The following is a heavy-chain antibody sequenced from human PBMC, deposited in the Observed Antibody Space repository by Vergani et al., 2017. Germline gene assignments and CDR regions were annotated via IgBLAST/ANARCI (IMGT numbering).Heavy chain of an antibody. CDR3: ARGPKHWPFDY. J-gene: IGHJ4*02. V-gene: IGHV3-21*01. Sequence: EVQLVESGGGLVKPGGSLRLSCAASGFTFSNYAMNWVRQAPGKGLEWVSSISSSTSHIYYADSVKGRFTISRDNAKNSLYLQMDSLRAEDTAVYYCARGPKHWPFDYLGQGTLVTVSS. CDR2: ISSSTSHI. D-gene: IGHD1-1*01. CDR1: GFTFSNYA.